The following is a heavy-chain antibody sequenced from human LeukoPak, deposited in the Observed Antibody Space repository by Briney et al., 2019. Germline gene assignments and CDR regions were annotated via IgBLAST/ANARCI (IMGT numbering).Heavy chain of an antibody. CDR2: ISYDGSDK. CDR3: ATYRQVLLPFES. CDR1: GFTFDNYG. D-gene: IGHD2-8*02. Sequence: GGSLRLPCAASGFTFDNYGMHWVRQAPGKGLEWVAIISYDGSDKYYADSVKGRFTISRDNSKNTLYLQMNSLRAEDTAIYYCATYRQVLLPFESWGQGTLVTVSS. V-gene: IGHV3-30*03. J-gene: IGHJ4*02.